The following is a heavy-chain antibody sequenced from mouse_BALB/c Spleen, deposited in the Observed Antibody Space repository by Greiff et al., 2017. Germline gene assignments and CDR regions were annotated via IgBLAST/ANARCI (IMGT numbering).Heavy chain of an antibody. CDR2: ISSGGSYT. D-gene: IGHD2-4*01. CDR1: GFTFSSYA. V-gene: IGHV5-9-3*01. CDR3: ARVDSHWYFDV. J-gene: IGHJ1*01. Sequence: EVQVVESGGGLVKPGGSLKLSCAASGFTFSSYAMSWVRQTPEKRLEWVATISSGGSYTYYPDSVKGRFTISRDNAKNTLYLQMSSLRSEDTAMYYCARVDSHWYFDVWGAGTTVTVSS.